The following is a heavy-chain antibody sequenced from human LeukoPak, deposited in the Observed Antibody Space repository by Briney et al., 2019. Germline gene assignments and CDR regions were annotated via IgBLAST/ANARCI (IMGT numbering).Heavy chain of an antibody. CDR1: GFTFSSYA. CDR3: ARVEAAGTRGVYFDY. J-gene: IGHJ4*02. Sequence: GGSLRLSCAASGFTFSSYAILWVRQAPGKGLEWVAVISYDGSNKYYADSVKGRFTISRDNSKNTLFLQMNGLRAEDTAVYYCARVEAAGTRGVYFDYWGQGTLVTVSS. CDR2: ISYDGSNK. V-gene: IGHV3-30*04. D-gene: IGHD6-13*01.